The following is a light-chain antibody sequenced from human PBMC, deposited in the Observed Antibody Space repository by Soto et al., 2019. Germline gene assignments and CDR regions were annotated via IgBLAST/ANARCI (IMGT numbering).Light chain of an antibody. CDR3: QQDYSYPPS. J-gene: IGKJ2*01. CDR2: AAA. CDR1: QGISSY. Sequence: AIRMTQSPSSLSASTGDRVTITCRASQGISSYLAWYRQKPGKAPKLLIYAAATLQSGVPSRFSGSGSGTDFTLTISCLQSEDFATYYCQQDYSYPPSFGQGTKLEI. V-gene: IGKV1-8*01.